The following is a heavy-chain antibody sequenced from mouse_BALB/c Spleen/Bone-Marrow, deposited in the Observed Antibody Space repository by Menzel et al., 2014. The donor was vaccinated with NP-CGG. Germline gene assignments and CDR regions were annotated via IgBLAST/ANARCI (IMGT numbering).Heavy chain of an antibody. CDR3: TRSRYDYDNAMDC. D-gene: IGHD2-4*01. J-gene: IGHJ4*01. V-gene: IGHV1S81*02. CDR1: GYTFXSYY. CDR2: INPSNGGT. Sequence: QLKESGAELVKPGASVKLSCKASGYTFXSYYMYWVKQRPGQGLEWIGEINPSNGGTNFNEKFKSKATLTVDKSSSTAYMQLSSLTSEDSAVYYCTRSRYDYDNAMDCWGQGTLVTVSS.